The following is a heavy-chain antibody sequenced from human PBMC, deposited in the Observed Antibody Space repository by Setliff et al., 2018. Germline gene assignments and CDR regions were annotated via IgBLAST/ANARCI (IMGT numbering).Heavy chain of an antibody. V-gene: IGHV4-59*11. Sequence: SETLSLTCTVSGGSISSHYWSWIRQPPGKGLEWIGSIYYSGSTNYNPSLKSRVTISVDTSKNQFSLKLSAVTAADTAVYYCARRGNPDNCYYGMDVWGQGTTVTVSS. CDR3: ARRGNPDNCYYGMDV. J-gene: IGHJ6*02. CDR2: IYYSGST. D-gene: IGHD4-4*01. CDR1: GGSISSHY.